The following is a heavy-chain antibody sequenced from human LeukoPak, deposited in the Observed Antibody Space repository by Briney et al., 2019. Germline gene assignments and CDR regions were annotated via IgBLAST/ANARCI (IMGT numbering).Heavy chain of an antibody. V-gene: IGHV5-51*01. Sequence: GESLKISCKGSGYRFDDFWVGWARQVPGKGLEWMGIIYPGDSDTRYSPSFQGQVTISADKSISTAYLQWSSLKASDTAMYYCARSYSGGAVNFDYWGQGTLVTVSS. J-gene: IGHJ4*02. D-gene: IGHD2-15*01. CDR1: GYRFDDFW. CDR2: IYPGDSDT. CDR3: ARSYSGGAVNFDY.